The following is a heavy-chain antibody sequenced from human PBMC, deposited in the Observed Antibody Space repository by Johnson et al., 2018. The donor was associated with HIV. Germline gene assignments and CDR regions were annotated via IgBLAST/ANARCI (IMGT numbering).Heavy chain of an antibody. CDR3: AKPSTGTYYGFHI. CDR1: GFTFSSYA. V-gene: IGHV3-23*04. J-gene: IGHJ3*02. Sequence: VQLVESGGGVVQPGGSLRLSCAASGFTFSSYAMSWVRQAPGKGLEWVSAISGSGGSTYYADSVTGRFTISRDNSKNTLYLRMNSLRAEDTAVYYCAKPSTGTYYGFHIWGQGTMVTVSS. CDR2: ISGSGGST.